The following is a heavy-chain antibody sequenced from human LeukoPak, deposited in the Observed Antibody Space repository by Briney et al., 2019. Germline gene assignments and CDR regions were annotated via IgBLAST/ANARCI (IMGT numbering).Heavy chain of an antibody. J-gene: IGHJ5*02. Sequence: GGSLGLSCAASGFTFNKYAMTWVRQAPGQGLEWVSGLSDSGASTFYAESVRGRFTISRDNSKDMLYLHINSLRAEDTAVYYCAKDARTGVWNIGDSWFDPWGQGTLVTVSS. D-gene: IGHD2/OR15-2a*01. V-gene: IGHV3-23*01. CDR1: GFTFNKYA. CDR2: LSDSGAST. CDR3: AKDARTGVWNIGDSWFDP.